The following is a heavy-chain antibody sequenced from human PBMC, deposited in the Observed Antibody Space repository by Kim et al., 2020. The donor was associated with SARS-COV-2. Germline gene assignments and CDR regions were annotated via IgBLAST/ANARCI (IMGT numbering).Heavy chain of an antibody. V-gene: IGHV3-23*01. D-gene: IGHD3-3*01. CDR3: AKEEYYDFWSGYWGLDY. J-gene: IGHJ4*02. CDR2: ISGSGGST. CDR1: GFTFSSYA. Sequence: GGSLRLSCAASGFTFSSYAMSWVRQAPGKGLEWVSAISGSGGSTYYADSVKGRFTISRDNSKNTLYLQMNSLRAEDTAVYYCAKEEYYDFWSGYWGLDYWGQGTLVTVSS.